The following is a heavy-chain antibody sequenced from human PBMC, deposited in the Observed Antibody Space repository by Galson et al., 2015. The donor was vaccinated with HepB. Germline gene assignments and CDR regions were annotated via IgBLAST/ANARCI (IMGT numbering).Heavy chain of an antibody. CDR1: GFTFSSYS. V-gene: IGHV3-48*01. CDR2: ISSSSSTI. J-gene: IGHJ3*02. CDR3: ARGGSSWPLTDDAFDI. D-gene: IGHD6-13*01. Sequence: SLRLSCAASGFTFSSYSMNWVRQAPGKGLEWVSYISSSSSTIYYADSVKGRFTISRDNAKNSLYLQMNSLRAEDTAVYYCARGGSSWPLTDDAFDIWGQGTMVTVSS.